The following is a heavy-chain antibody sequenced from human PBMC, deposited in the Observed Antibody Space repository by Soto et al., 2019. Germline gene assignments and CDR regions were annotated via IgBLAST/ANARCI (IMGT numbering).Heavy chain of an antibody. D-gene: IGHD1-26*01. CDR2: ISYDGSQK. Sequence: QVQLVESGGGVVQPGKSLSLSCVASGFTFSSYGMHWVRQAPGKGLEWVALISYDGSQKYFGVSVKRRFTISRDNSKNSLYLEMNSLRGDDTALYYCVKGMAGSYYSAYHLDYWGQGTKVTVSS. CDR1: GFTFSSYG. V-gene: IGHV3-30*18. J-gene: IGHJ4*02. CDR3: VKGMAGSYYSAYHLDY.